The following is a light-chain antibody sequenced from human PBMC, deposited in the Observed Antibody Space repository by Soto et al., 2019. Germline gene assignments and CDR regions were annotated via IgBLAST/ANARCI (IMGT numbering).Light chain of an antibody. Sequence: EMVMTQSPATLSVSPGERATLSCRASQSISDTLAWYQQKPGQAPRLLIYSASRGATGFPARFSGSGSGTDFTLTIARLEPEDFAVYYCQQYGDSPRTFGQGTRLEIK. CDR1: QSISDT. J-gene: IGKJ5*01. CDR2: SAS. V-gene: IGKV3-20*01. CDR3: QQYGDSPRT.